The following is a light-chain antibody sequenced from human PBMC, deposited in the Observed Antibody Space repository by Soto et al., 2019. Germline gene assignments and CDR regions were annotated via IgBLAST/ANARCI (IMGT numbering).Light chain of an antibody. CDR1: QSVSSSY. Sequence: EIVLKQSPGTLSLSPGERATLSCRASQSVSSSYLAWYQQKPGQAPRLLIYGASSRATGIPDRFSGSGSGTDFTLTISRLEPEDFAVYYWQQYGSSPLYTFGQGTKLEIK. CDR2: GAS. J-gene: IGKJ2*01. CDR3: QQYGSSPLYT. V-gene: IGKV3-20*01.